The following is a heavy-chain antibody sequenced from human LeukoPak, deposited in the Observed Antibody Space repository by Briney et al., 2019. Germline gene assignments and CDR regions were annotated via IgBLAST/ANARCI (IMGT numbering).Heavy chain of an antibody. CDR2: MNPNSGNT. V-gene: IGHV1-8*03. Sequence: ASVKVSCKASGYTFTSYYMHWVRQAPGQGLEWMGWMNPNSGNTGYAQKFQGRVTITRNTSISTAYMELSSLRSEDTAVYYCARGDYYYYYMDVWGKGTTVTVSS. CDR1: GYTFTSYY. CDR3: ARGDYYYYYMDV. J-gene: IGHJ6*03.